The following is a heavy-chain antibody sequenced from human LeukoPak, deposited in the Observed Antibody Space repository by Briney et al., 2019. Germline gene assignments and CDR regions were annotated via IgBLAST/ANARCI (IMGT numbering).Heavy chain of an antibody. CDR3: ASYFDNSGYYRRKYYFDF. D-gene: IGHD3-22*01. Sequence: PSETLSLTCTVSGDSISSSSYYWGWIRQPPGKGLEWIGTIYYSGSTYYNPSLKSRVTISVDTSENQFSLKLCSVSAADTAVYFCASYFDNSGYYRRKYYFDFWGQGTLVTVSS. J-gene: IGHJ4*02. CDR2: IYYSGST. V-gene: IGHV4-39*01. CDR1: GDSISSSSYY.